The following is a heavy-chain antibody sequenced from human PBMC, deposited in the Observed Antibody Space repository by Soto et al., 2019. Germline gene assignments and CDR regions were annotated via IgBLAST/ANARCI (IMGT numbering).Heavy chain of an antibody. CDR2: INAGNGNT. CDR1: GYTFTSYA. V-gene: IGHV1-3*01. Sequence: ASVKVSCKASGYTFTSYAMHRVRQAPGQRLEWMGWINAGNGNTKYSQKFQGRVTITRDTSASTAYMELSSLRSEDTAVYYCARRSISYYYDSSGYYFDYWGQGTLVTV. D-gene: IGHD3-22*01. CDR3: ARRSISYYYDSSGYYFDY. J-gene: IGHJ4*02.